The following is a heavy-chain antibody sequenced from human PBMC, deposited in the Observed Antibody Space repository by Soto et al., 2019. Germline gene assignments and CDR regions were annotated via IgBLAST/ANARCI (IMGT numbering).Heavy chain of an antibody. CDR2: ISASNGDT. Sequence: QVELVQSGVEVKKPGASVKVSCKASGYTFTNHGLSWVRQAPGQGLEWMGWISASNGDTNYAQKFLGRVTVTTGTSTSTGYMELRSLKSEDTAVYYCARMVRGSKIDYYYYMDVWGKGTTVTVSS. V-gene: IGHV1-18*04. CDR3: ARMVRGSKIDYYYYMDV. CDR1: GYTFTNHG. J-gene: IGHJ6*03. D-gene: IGHD3-10*01.